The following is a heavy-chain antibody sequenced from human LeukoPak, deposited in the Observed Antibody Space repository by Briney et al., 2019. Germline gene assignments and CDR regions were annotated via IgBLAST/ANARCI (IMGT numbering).Heavy chain of an antibody. CDR1: GYTFTSYG. CDR3: AREERFGEFGFDY. J-gene: IGHJ4*02. CDR2: INPNSGGT. D-gene: IGHD3-10*01. V-gene: IGHV1-2*04. Sequence: ASVSVSCKAFGYTFTSYGISWVRQAPGQGLEWMGWINPNSGGTNYAQKFQGWVTMTRDTSISTAYMELSRLRSDDTAVYYCAREERFGEFGFDYWGQGTLVTVSS.